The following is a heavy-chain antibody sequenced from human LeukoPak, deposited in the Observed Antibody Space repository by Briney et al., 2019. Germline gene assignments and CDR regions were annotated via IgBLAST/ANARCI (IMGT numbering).Heavy chain of an antibody. CDR2: INHNGNVN. Sequence: GGSLRLSCAASGFTFSSYWMNWARQAPGKGLEWVASINHNGNVNYYVDSVKGRFTISRDNAKNSLYLQMSNLRAEDTALYCCAKDHYDSSGYLFDYWGQGTLVTVSS. J-gene: IGHJ4*02. CDR3: AKDHYDSSGYLFDY. D-gene: IGHD3-22*01. V-gene: IGHV3-7*03. CDR1: GFTFSSYW.